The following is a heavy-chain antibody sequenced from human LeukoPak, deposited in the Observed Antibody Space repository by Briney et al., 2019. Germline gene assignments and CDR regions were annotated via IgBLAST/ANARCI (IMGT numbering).Heavy chain of an antibody. Sequence: SETLSLTCAVYGGSFSGYYWTWIRQPPGKGLEWIGEINHSGNTNYNPSLKSRVTISVDTSKNQFSLNLSSVTAADTAVYYCASTTTTPRGGYWGQGTLVTVSS. CDR1: GGSFSGYY. CDR2: INHSGNT. V-gene: IGHV4-34*01. D-gene: IGHD1-14*01. CDR3: ASTTTTPRGGY. J-gene: IGHJ4*02.